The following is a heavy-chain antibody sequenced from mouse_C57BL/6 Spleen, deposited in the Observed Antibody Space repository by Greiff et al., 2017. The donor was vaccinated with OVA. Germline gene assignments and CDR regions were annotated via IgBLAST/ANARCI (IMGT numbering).Heavy chain of an antibody. CDR3: VRQDYSNRPWFAY. V-gene: IGHV10-1*01. CDR1: GFSFNTYA. CDR2: IRSKSNNYAT. Sequence: EVQLVESGGGLVQPKGSLKLSCAASGFSFNTYAMNWVRQAPGKGLEWVARIRSKSNNYATYYADSVKDRFTISRDDSESMLYLQMNNLKTEDTAMYYCVRQDYSNRPWFAYWGQGTLVTVSA. D-gene: IGHD2-5*01. J-gene: IGHJ3*01.